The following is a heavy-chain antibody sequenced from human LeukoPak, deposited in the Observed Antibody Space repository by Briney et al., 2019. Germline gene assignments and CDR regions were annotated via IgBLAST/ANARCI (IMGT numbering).Heavy chain of an antibody. CDR2: IDQDGSEK. V-gene: IGHV3-7*01. D-gene: IGHD1-26*01. CDR3: ARDPVGIFDY. Sequence: GGSLRLSCAASGFTFTSYWMSWVRQAPGKGLEWVANIDQDGSEKNYVDSVKGRFTISRDNAKNSLYLQLNSLRAEDTAVYYCARDPVGIFDYWGQGTLVTVSS. J-gene: IGHJ4*02. CDR1: GFTFTSYW.